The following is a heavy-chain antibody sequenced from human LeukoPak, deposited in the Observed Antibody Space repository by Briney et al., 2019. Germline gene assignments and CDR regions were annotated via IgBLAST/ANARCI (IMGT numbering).Heavy chain of an antibody. CDR1: GFTFSSYG. D-gene: IGHD5-18*01. CDR2: ISSSSSTI. Sequence: HPGGSLRLSCAASGFTFSSYGMNWVRQAPGKGLEWVSYISSSSSTIYYADSVKGRFTISRDNAKNSLYLQMNSLRDEDTAVYYCARDHGYSYGYSPPEDGFDYWGQGTLVTVSS. J-gene: IGHJ4*02. CDR3: ARDHGYSYGYSPPEDGFDY. V-gene: IGHV3-48*02.